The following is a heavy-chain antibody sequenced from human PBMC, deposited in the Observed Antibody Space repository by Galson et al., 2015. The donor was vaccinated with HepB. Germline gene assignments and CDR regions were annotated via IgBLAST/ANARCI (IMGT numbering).Heavy chain of an antibody. Sequence: SLRLSCAASGFVFSRHGMHWARQAPGKGLEWVAVVWYDGTKQYYSESVEGRFTISRDNSKNMVYLQMNSLRVGDTAVYYCWMIGTDFDYWGQGTLVTVSS. V-gene: IGHV3-33*01. D-gene: IGHD2-21*01. CDR1: GFVFSRHG. CDR3: WMIGTDFDY. J-gene: IGHJ4*02. CDR2: VWYDGTKQ.